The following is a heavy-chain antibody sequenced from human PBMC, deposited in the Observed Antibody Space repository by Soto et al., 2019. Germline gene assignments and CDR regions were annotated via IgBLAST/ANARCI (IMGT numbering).Heavy chain of an antibody. CDR1: GSDITTYY. CDR3: AREENCSDGICYSEYFQR. J-gene: IGHJ1*01. V-gene: IGHV4-59*01. CDR2: IYYTGST. D-gene: IGHD2-15*01. Sequence: PSETLSLTCSVSGSDITTYYWSWLRQSPGKGLEWIGHIYYTGSTSYNPSLKSRGTISVATSNKQFSLRLSSLTSEDTAVYYCAREENCSDGICYSEYFQRWGQGALVTVSS.